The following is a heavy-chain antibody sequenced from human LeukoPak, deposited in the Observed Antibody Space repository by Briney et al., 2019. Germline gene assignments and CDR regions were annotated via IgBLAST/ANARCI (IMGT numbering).Heavy chain of an antibody. D-gene: IGHD3-9*01. V-gene: IGHV4-39*07. CDR3: ARVGDILTGYSVW. CDR2: IYYSGST. CDR1: GGSISSSSYY. Sequence: SETLSLTCTVSGGSISSSSYYWGGIGQPQGKGLGGFGSIYYSGSTYYNPSLKSRVTISVDTSKNQFSLKPSSVTAADTAVYYCARVGDILTGYSVWWGQGTLVTVSS. J-gene: IGHJ4*02.